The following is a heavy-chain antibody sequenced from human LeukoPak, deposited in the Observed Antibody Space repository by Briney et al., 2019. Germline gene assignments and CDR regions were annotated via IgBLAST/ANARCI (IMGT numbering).Heavy chain of an antibody. CDR3: TKPDLLWFGEDV. J-gene: IGHJ6*02. CDR2: IKSKNEGGTI. Sequence: GGSLRLSCAASGFSFSKAWMSWVRQDPGKGLEWVGRIKSKNEGGTIDYAAPVKGRFTISRDDLKNTLSLEMNSLKTEDTAVYYCTKPDLLWFGEDVWGQGTTVTVSS. CDR1: GFSFSKAW. D-gene: IGHD3-10*01. V-gene: IGHV3-15*01.